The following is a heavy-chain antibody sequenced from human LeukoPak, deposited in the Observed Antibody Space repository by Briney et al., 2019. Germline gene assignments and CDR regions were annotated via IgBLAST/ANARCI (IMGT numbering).Heavy chain of an antibody. CDR2: VSYDGSNK. V-gene: IGHV3-30-3*01. Sequence: EGSLRLSCAASGFTFSSNAMHWVRQAPGKGLEWVAIVSYDGSNKDYADSVKGRFTISRDNSKSTLYLQMNSLRAEDTAVYYCARDPKGGYSYGWGAFDIWGQGTMVTVSS. CDR3: ARDPKGGYSYGWGAFDI. D-gene: IGHD5-18*01. CDR1: GFTFSSNA. J-gene: IGHJ3*02.